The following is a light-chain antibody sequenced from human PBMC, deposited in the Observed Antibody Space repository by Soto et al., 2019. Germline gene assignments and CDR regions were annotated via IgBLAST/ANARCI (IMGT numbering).Light chain of an antibody. CDR1: QSVSSSY. Sequence: EIVLTQSPGTLSLSPGERATLSCRASQSVSSSYLAWYQQKPGQAPRLLIYGASSRATGLPDRFSGSGSGTDCTLTISRLEPEDFAVYYCQQDGSSRTFGQGTKVEIK. V-gene: IGKV3-20*01. CDR2: GAS. CDR3: QQDGSSRT. J-gene: IGKJ1*01.